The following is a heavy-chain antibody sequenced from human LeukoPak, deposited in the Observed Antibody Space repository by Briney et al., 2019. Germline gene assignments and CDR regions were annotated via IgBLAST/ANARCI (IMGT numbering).Heavy chain of an antibody. CDR2: INHNGNVN. V-gene: IGHV3-7*03. D-gene: IGHD2-8*01. CDR1: GFTFSSYV. CDR3: ARDLGYCTNGVCHTRFDY. Sequence: GGSLRLSCETAGFTFSSYVMHWARQAPGKGLEWVASINHNGNVNYYVDSVKGRFTISRDNAKNSPYLQMSNLRAEDTAVYYCARDLGYCTNGVCHTRFDYWGQGTLVTVSS. J-gene: IGHJ4*02.